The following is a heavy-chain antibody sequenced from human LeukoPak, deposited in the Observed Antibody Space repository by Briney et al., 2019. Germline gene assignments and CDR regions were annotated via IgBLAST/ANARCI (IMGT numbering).Heavy chain of an antibody. CDR1: GGSFSGYY. CDR3: ARGSRTPRGSRTYDFWSGRSFDY. Sequence: SETLSLTCAVYGGSFSGYYWSWIRQPPGKGLEWIGEINHSGSTNYNPSLKSRVTISVDTSKNQFSLKLGSVTAADTAVYYCARGSRTPRGSRTYDFWSGRSFDYWGQGTLVTVSS. D-gene: IGHD3-3*01. CDR2: INHSGST. V-gene: IGHV4-34*01. J-gene: IGHJ4*02.